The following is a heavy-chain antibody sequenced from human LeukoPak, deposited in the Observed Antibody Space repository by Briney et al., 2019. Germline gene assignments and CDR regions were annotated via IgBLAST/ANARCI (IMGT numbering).Heavy chain of an antibody. J-gene: IGHJ4*02. D-gene: IGHD3-10*01. Sequence: SVKVSCKASGGTFSSYAISWVRQAPGQGLEWMGRIIPILGIANYAQKSQGRVTITADKSTSTAYMELSSLRSDDTAVYYCARVYYGSGIPYWGQGTLVTVSS. CDR2: IIPILGIA. CDR1: GGTFSSYA. CDR3: ARVYYGSGIPY. V-gene: IGHV1-69*04.